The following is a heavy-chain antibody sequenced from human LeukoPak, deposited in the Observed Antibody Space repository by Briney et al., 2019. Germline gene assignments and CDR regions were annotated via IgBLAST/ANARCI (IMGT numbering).Heavy chain of an antibody. D-gene: IGHD2-21*02. Sequence: GASVKVSCKASGYTFTGYYIHWVRQAPGQGLEWVGWINPNSGVTNYAQKFQGRVTMTRDTSISTAYMELSRLRSDDTAVYYCARDLTATGDYWGQGTLVTVSS. J-gene: IGHJ4*02. CDR2: INPNSGVT. CDR1: GYTFTGYY. V-gene: IGHV1-2*02. CDR3: ARDLTATGDY.